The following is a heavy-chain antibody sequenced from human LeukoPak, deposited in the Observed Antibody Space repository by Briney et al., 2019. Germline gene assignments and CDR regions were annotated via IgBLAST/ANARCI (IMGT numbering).Heavy chain of an antibody. D-gene: IGHD3-3*01. CDR1: GGSISSYY. J-gene: IGHJ4*02. V-gene: IGHV4-59*01. Sequence: SETLSLTCTVSGGSISSYYWSWIRQPPGKGLEWIGYIYYSGSTNYNPSLKSRVTISVDTSKNQFSLKLSSVTAADTAVYYCARSSEDFYDFWSGYYFYFGYWGQGTLVTVSS. CDR2: IYYSGST. CDR3: ARSSEDFYDFWSGYYFYFGY.